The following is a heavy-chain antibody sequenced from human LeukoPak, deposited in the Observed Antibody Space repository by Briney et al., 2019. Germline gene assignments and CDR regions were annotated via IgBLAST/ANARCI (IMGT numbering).Heavy chain of an antibody. CDR3: ARSLSSGWFPFDY. Sequence: SETLSLTCTASGGSISSSSYYWGWIRQPPGKGLEWIGSIYYSGSTYYNPSLKSRVTISVDTSKNQFSLKLSSVTAADTAVYYCARSLSSGWFPFDYWGQGTLVTVSS. J-gene: IGHJ4*02. V-gene: IGHV4-39*07. D-gene: IGHD6-19*01. CDR1: GGSISSSSYY. CDR2: IYYSGST.